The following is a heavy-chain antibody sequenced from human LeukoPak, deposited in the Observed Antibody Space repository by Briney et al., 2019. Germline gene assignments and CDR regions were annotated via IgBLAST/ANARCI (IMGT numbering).Heavy chain of an antibody. CDR1: GGTFSSYA. Sequence: SVKVSCKASGGTFSSYAISWVRQAPGQGLEWMGGIIPIFGTANYAQKFQGRVTITADEPTSTAYMELSSLRSEDTAVYYCARAGIRLPWNFDYWGQGTLVTVSS. V-gene: IGHV1-69*13. D-gene: IGHD2-2*01. CDR2: IIPIFGTA. J-gene: IGHJ4*02. CDR3: ARAGIRLPWNFDY.